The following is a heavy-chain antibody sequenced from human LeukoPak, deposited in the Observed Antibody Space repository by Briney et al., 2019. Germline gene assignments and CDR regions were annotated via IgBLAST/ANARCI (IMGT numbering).Heavy chain of an antibody. CDR3: ARVGRGYSYGGFDY. CDR1: GGSISSYY. J-gene: IGHJ4*02. CDR2: IYYSGST. Sequence: PSETLSLTCTVSGGSISSYYWSWIRQPPGKGLEWIGYIYYSGSTNYNPSLKSRVTISVDTSKKQFFLKLSSVSAADTAVYYCARVGRGYSYGGFDYWGQGTLVTVSS. V-gene: IGHV4-59*01. D-gene: IGHD5-18*01.